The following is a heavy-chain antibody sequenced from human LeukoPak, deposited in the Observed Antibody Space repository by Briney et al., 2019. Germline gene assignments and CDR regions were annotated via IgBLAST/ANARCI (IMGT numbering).Heavy chain of an antibody. CDR1: GYTFTSYA. CDR3: ARDEWLAGRYYYYYGMDV. V-gene: IGHV1-3*01. J-gene: IGHJ6*02. CDR2: INAGNGNT. Sequence: ASVKVSCKASGYTFTSYAMHWVRQAPGQRLEWMGWINAGNGNTKYSQKFQGRVTITRDTSASTAYMELSSLRSEDTAVYYCARDEWLAGRYYYYYGMDVWSQGTTVTVSS. D-gene: IGHD6-19*01.